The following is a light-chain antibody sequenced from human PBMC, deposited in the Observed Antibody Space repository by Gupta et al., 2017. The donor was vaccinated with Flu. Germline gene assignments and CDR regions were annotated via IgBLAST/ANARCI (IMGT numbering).Light chain of an antibody. CDR2: DVT. CDR3: SSCTSSSTLI. CDR1: SSDIGSCKY. V-gene: IGLV2-14*03. Sequence: SSDIGSCKYVSWYQQHPGKAPQLLIYDVTNRPSGVSTRFSGSKSGDTASLTISGLQPEDEADYYCSSCTSSSTLIFGGGTRLTVL. J-gene: IGLJ2*01.